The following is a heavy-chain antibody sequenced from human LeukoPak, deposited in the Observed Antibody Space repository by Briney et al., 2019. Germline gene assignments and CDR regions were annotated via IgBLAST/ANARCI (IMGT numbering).Heavy chain of an antibody. CDR1: GGTFSSYA. CDR2: IIPILGIA. Sequence: SVKVSCKASGGTFSSYAISWVRQAPGQGPEWMGRIIPILGIANYAQKFQGRVTITADKSTSTAYMELSSLRSEDTAVYYCARESPDYGILTGYYSDYWGQGTLVTVSS. V-gene: IGHV1-69*04. D-gene: IGHD3-9*01. CDR3: ARESPDYGILTGYYSDY. J-gene: IGHJ4*02.